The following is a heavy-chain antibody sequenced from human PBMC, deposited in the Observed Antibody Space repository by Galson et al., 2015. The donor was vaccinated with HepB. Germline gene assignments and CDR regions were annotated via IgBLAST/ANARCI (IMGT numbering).Heavy chain of an antibody. CDR2: IYPGDSDI. J-gene: IGHJ3*02. V-gene: IGHV5-51*01. CDR3: ARGILVVVTSHDAFDI. D-gene: IGHD3-22*01. CDR1: GYSFTSYW. Sequence: QSGAEVKKPGESLKISFKASGYSFTSYWIGWVRQMPGKGLEWMGIIYPGDSDIRYSPSFQGQVTISADNSINTAYLQWSSLKASDAAMYYCARGILVVVTSHDAFDIWGQGTMVTVSS.